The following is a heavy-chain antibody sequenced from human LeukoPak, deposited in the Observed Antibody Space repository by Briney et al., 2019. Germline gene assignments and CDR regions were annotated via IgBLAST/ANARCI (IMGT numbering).Heavy chain of an antibody. V-gene: IGHV3-15*07. CDR3: TTDSHSSGWYDLYAFDI. Sequence: GGSLRLSCAASGFTFSNAWMNWVRQAPGKGLEWVGRIKSKTDGGTTDYAAPVKGRFTISRDDSKNTLYLQMNSLETEDTAVYYCTTDSHSSGWYDLYAFDIWGQGTMVTVSS. J-gene: IGHJ3*02. D-gene: IGHD6-19*01. CDR1: GFTFSNAW. CDR2: IKSKTDGGTT.